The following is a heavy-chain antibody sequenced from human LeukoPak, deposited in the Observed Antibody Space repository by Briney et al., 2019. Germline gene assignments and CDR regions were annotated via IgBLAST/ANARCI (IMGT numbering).Heavy chain of an antibody. CDR3: ARSRRYSNIVVVPAARVAFDI. J-gene: IGHJ3*02. Sequence: SVKVSCKASGGTFSSYAISWVRQAPGQGLEWMGGIIPIFGTANYAQKFQGRVTITANESTSTAYMELSSLRSEDTAVYYCARSRRYSNIVVVPAARVAFDIWGQGTMVTVSS. D-gene: IGHD2-2*01. V-gene: IGHV1-69*01. CDR2: IIPIFGTA. CDR1: GGTFSSYA.